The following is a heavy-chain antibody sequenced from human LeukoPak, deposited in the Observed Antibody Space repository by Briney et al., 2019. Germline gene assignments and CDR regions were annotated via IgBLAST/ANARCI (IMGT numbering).Heavy chain of an antibody. CDR2: IYYSGST. J-gene: IGHJ5*02. V-gene: IGHV4-31*03. CDR3: AREISSGIAVAFDP. CDR1: GGSISSGGYY. Sequence: PSQTLSLTCTVSGGSISSGGYYWRWIRQHPGKGLEWIGYIYYSGSTYYNPSLKSRVTIPVDTSKNQFSLKLSSVTAADTAVYYCAREISSGIAVAFDPWGQGTLVTVSS. D-gene: IGHD6-19*01.